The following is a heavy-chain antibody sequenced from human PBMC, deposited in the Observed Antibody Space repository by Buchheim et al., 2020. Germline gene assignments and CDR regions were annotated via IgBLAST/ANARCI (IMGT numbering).Heavy chain of an antibody. CDR3: ARDGSGLVRLDY. V-gene: IGHV3-30*04. CDR1: GFTFSSYA. CDR2: ISYDGSNK. J-gene: IGHJ4*02. D-gene: IGHD6-6*01. Sequence: QVQLVESGGGVVQPGRSLRLSCAASGFTFSSYAMHWVRQAPGKGLEWVAVISYDGSNKYYADSVKGRFTISRDNSKNTLYLQMNSLRAEDTAVYYCARDGSGLVRLDYWGQGTL.